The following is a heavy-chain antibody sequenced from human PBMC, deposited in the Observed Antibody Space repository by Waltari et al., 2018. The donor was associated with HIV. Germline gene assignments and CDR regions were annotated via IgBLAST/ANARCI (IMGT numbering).Heavy chain of an antibody. CDR3: ARDEAEMATLTAFDI. CDR2: ISSGSVYI. D-gene: IGHD5-12*01. J-gene: IGHJ3*02. V-gene: IGHV3-21*01. CDR1: RFTFSSYS. Sequence: EVQLVESGGGLVKPGGSLRLSCAASRFTFSSYSMNWVRQAPGKGLEWVPAISSGSVYIYYADSVKGRFTISRDNAKNSLYLQMNSLRAEDTAVYYCARDEAEMATLTAFDIWGQGTMVTVSS.